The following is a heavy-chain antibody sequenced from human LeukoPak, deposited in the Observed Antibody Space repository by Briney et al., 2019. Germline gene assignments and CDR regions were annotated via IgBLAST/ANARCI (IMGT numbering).Heavy chain of an antibody. Sequence: QAGGSLRPSCAASGFTFSSYAMHWVRQAPGKGLEWVAVISYDGSNKYYADSVKGRFTISRDNSKNTLYLQMNSLRAEDTAVYYCAKDGGYSYGSKGIGFDYWGQGTLVTVSS. CDR3: AKDGGYSYGSKGIGFDY. CDR1: GFTFSSYA. V-gene: IGHV3-30-3*01. CDR2: ISYDGSNK. J-gene: IGHJ4*02. D-gene: IGHD5-18*01.